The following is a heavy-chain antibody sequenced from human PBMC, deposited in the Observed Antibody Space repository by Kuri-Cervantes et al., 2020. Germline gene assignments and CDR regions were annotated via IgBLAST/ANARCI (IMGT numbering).Heavy chain of an antibody. D-gene: IGHD2-15*01. CDR2: IYPGDSDT. J-gene: IGHJ6*02. CDR1: GYSFTSYW. V-gene: IGHV5-51*01. Sequence: KVSCKGSGYSFTSYWIGWVRQMPGKGLEWMGIIYPGDSDTRYSPSFQGQVTISADKSISTAYLQWSSLKASDTAMYYCARLATAVYYYYYGMDVWGQGTTVTVSS. CDR3: ARLATAVYYYYYGMDV.